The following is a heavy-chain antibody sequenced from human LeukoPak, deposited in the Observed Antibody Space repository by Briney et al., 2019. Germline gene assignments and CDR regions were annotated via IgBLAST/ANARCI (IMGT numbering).Heavy chain of an antibody. J-gene: IGHJ6*02. CDR3: ARETQYCSGGSCYDYYYCYGMDV. Sequence: PSQTLSLTCTVSGGSISSGSYYWSWIRQPAGKGLEWIGRIYTSGSTNYNPSLKSRVTISVDTSKNQFSLKLSSVTAADTAVYYCARETQYCSGGSCYDYYYCYGMDVWGQGTTVTVSS. D-gene: IGHD2-15*01. CDR1: GGSISSGSYY. V-gene: IGHV4-61*02. CDR2: IYTSGST.